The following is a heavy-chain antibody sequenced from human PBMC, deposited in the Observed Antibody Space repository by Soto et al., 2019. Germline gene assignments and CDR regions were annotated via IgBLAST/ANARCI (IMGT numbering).Heavy chain of an antibody. CDR2: IYYSGST. V-gene: IGHV4-59*01. D-gene: IGHD4-17*01. CDR3: ARDGALDGDYYYYGMDV. CDR1: GGSISSYY. Sequence: PSETLSLTCTVSGGSISSYYWSWIRQPPGKGLEWIGYIYYSGSTNYNPSLKSRVTISVDTSKNQFSLKLSSVTAADTAVYYCARDGALDGDYYYYGMDVWGQGTTVTVSS. J-gene: IGHJ6*02.